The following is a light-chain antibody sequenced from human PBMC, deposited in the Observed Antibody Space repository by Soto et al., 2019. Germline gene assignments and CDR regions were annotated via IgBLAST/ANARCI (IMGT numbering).Light chain of an antibody. Sequence: DIQMTQSPSTLSGSVGDRVTVTWRASQTISSWLAWYQQKPGKAPKLLIYKASTLKSGVPSRFSGSGSGTEFTLTISSLQPDDFATYYCQHYNSYSEACGQGTKVDIK. V-gene: IGKV1-5*03. CDR3: QHYNSYSEA. CDR1: QTISSW. CDR2: KAS. J-gene: IGKJ1*01.